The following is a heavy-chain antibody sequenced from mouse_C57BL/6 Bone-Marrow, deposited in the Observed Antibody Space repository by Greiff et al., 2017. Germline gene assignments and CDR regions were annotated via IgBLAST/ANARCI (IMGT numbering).Heavy chain of an antibody. CDR3: ARDGETAQAFYAMDY. D-gene: IGHD3-2*02. J-gene: IGHJ4*01. CDR2: ISDGGSYT. CDR1: GFTFSSYA. Sequence: EVQLMESGGGLVKPGGSLKLSCAASGFTFSSYAMSWVRQTPEKRLEWVATISDGGSYTYYPDNVKGRFTISRDTAKNNLYLQMSHLKSEDTAMYYCARDGETAQAFYAMDYWGQGTSVTVSS. V-gene: IGHV5-4*01.